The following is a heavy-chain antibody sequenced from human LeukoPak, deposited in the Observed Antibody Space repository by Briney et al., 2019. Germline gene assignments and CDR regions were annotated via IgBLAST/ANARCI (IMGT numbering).Heavy chain of an antibody. CDR2: ISSSSSYI. V-gene: IGHV3-21*01. CDR3: ARGFDNYYALPGGY. CDR1: GFTFSSYS. D-gene: IGHD3-10*01. Sequence: GGSLRLSCAASGFTFSSYSMNWVRQAPGKGLEWVSSISSSSSYIYYADPVKGRFTISRDNAKKSLYLQMNSLRAEDTAVYYCARGFDNYYALPGGYWGQGTLVTVSS. J-gene: IGHJ4*02.